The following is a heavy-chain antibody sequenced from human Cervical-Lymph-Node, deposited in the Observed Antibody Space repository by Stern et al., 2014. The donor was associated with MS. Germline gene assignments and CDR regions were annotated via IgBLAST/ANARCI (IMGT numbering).Heavy chain of an antibody. CDR1: GFTLSSYG. CDR3: AKDTGGGYSGYDSYFDY. Sequence: VQLVESGGGVVQPGRSLRLSCAASGFTLSSYGMHWVRQAPGKGLEWVAVISYDGSNKYYADSVKGRFTIYRDNSKNTLYLQMNSLRAEDTAVYYCAKDTGGGYSGYDSYFDYWGQGTLVTVSS. D-gene: IGHD5-12*01. J-gene: IGHJ4*02. V-gene: IGHV3-30*18. CDR2: ISYDGSNK.